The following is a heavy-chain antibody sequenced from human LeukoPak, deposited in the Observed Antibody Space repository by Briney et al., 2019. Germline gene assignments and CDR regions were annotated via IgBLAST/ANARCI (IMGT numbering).Heavy chain of an antibody. Sequence: NPSETLSLTCTVSGGSISSGSYYWSWIRQPARKGLEWIGRIYTSGSTNYNPSLKSPVTISLDTSKNQFSLNLASVTAADTAVYYCARDSLSGYHDYWGQGTLVTVSS. CDR3: ARDSLSGYHDY. V-gene: IGHV4-61*02. CDR2: IYTSGST. D-gene: IGHD5-12*01. CDR1: GGSISSGSYY. J-gene: IGHJ4*02.